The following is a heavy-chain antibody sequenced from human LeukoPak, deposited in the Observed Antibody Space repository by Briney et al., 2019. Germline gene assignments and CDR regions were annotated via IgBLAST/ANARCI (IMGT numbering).Heavy chain of an antibody. CDR3: ARDSQYCSSTSCCTGTYYYYGMDV. CDR1: GYTFTGYY. CDR2: INPNSGGT. D-gene: IGHD2-2*02. V-gene: IGHV1-2*02. Sequence: ASVKVSCKASGYTFTGYYMHWVRQAPGQGLEWMGWINPNSGGTNYAQKFQGRVTMTRDTSISTAYMELSRLRSDDTAVYYCARDSQYCSSTSCCTGTYYYYGMDVWGQGTTVTVSS. J-gene: IGHJ6*02.